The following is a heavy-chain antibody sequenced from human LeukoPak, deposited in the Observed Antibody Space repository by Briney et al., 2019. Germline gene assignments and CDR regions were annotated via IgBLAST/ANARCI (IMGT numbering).Heavy chain of an antibody. J-gene: IGHJ4*02. Sequence: GGSLRLSCAASGFTFSSYSMNWVRQAPGKGLELVSSISSTTTYIYYADSVKGRITISRDNAKNLLYLQMHSLRAEDTAVYYCARDLGYYGSGSYLGYWGQGTLVTVSS. V-gene: IGHV3-21*01. CDR3: ARDLGYYGSGSYLGY. CDR1: GFTFSSYS. D-gene: IGHD3-10*01. CDR2: ISSTTTYI.